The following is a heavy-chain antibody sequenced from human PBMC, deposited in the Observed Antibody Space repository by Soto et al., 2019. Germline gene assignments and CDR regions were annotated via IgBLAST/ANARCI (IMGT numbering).Heavy chain of an antibody. CDR3: ARYYMVRGVMRWFDP. CDR2: IYHSGST. J-gene: IGHJ5*02. Sequence: QVQLQESGPGLVKPSGTLSLTCAVSGGSISSRNWWSWVRQPPGKGLEWIGEIYHSGSTNYNPSLTSRLTISVDKSKSQFSLKLGSVTAADTAVYSCARYYMVRGVMRWFDPWGQGTLVTVSS. V-gene: IGHV4-4*02. D-gene: IGHD3-10*01. CDR1: GGSISSRNW.